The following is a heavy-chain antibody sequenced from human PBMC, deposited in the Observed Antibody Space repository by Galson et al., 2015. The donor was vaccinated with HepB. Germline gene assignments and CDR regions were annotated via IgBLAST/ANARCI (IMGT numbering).Heavy chain of an antibody. J-gene: IGHJ6*03. CDR3: ARVNRFRYYMDV. V-gene: IGHV4-39*07. Sequence: LSLTCTVSGDSISSSSYYWGWIRQPPGKGLEWIGSIYYNGSTYYNPSLKSRVTISVDTSKNQFSLKVSSVTAADTSLYYCARVNRFRYYMDVWGTGTTVTVFS. CDR1: GDSISSSSYY. CDR2: IYYNGST.